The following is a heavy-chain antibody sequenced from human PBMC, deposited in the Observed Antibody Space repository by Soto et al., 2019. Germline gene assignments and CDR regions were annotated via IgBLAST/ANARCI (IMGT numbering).Heavy chain of an antibody. Sequence: QLQLQESGPGLVKPSETLSLTCSVSGGSISTDSYNWDWIRQSPGKGLEWIGTIYYDGTPSYNPSLKSQVTISVYTSRNHFSLKVKSVTAADTAMYYCARFFGNAFDVWGQGTMVKVSS. J-gene: IGHJ3*01. CDR2: IYYDGTP. CDR3: ARFFGNAFDV. D-gene: IGHD3-3*01. CDR1: GGSISTDSYN. V-gene: IGHV4-39*02.